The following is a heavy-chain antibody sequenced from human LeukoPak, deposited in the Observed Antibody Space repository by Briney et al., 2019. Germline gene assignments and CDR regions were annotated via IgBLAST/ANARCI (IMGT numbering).Heavy chain of an antibody. CDR3: AKDCLGSEIQVGYYFDY. D-gene: IGHD5-24*01. CDR1: GFTFSSYA. CDR2: ISGSGGST. Sequence: GGSLRLSCAASGFTFSSYAMSWVRQAPGKGLEWVSAISGSGGSTYYADSVKGRFTISRDNSKNTLYLQMNSLRAEDTAVYYCAKDCLGSEIQVGYYFDYWGQGTLVTVSS. J-gene: IGHJ4*02. V-gene: IGHV3-23*01.